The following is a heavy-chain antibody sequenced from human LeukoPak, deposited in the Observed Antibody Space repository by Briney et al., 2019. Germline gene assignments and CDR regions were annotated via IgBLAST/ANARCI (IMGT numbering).Heavy chain of an antibody. CDR1: GFTFSSYE. J-gene: IGHJ4*02. CDR2: ITTSGSTI. V-gene: IGHV3-48*03. Sequence: GGSLRLSCAASGFTFSSYEMNWVRQAPGKGPEWLSYITTSGSTIYYADSVKGRFTVSRDNAKNSLYLQMNSLRAEDTAVYYCARWIYGSGSKRYFDYWGQGTLVTVSS. CDR3: ARWIYGSGSKRYFDY. D-gene: IGHD3-10*01.